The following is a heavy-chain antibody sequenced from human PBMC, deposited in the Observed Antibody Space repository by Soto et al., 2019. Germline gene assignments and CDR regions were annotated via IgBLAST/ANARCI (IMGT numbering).Heavy chain of an antibody. CDR1: GFTFSRQA. CDR3: ATGFLGLCTGGNCPLDS. V-gene: IGHV3-33*01. J-gene: IGHJ4*02. D-gene: IGHD2-15*01. CDR2: IWYHGVDK. Sequence: QVQLVESGGGVVQPERSLRLSCAASGFTFSRQAMHWVRQAPGRGLEWVAVIWYHGVDKYYADSVKGRFTISRDNSKNTVCLQMNRLRGEDTAVYYCATGFLGLCTGGNCPLDSWGQGSLVTVSS.